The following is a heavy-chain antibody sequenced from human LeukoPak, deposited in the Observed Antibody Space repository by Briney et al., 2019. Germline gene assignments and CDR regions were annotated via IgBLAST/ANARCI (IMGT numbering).Heavy chain of an antibody. CDR1: GFAVSSNY. D-gene: IGHD3-16*02. Sequence: GGSLRLSCAASGFAVSSNYMSWVRQAPGKGLEWVSVIYSGGSTYYADSVKGRFTISRDNSKNTLYLQMNSLRAEDTAVYYCARALYDYVWGSYRFSPHYGMDVWGQGTTVTVSS. J-gene: IGHJ6*02. CDR2: IYSGGST. CDR3: ARALYDYVWGSYRFSPHYGMDV. V-gene: IGHV3-66*02.